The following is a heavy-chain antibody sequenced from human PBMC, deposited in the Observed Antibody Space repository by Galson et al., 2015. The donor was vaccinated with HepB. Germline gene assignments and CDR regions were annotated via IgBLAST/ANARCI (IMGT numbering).Heavy chain of an antibody. CDR1: GGTFGNYD. J-gene: IGHJ4*02. V-gene: IGHV1-24*01. CDR3: AGRVFGIFDY. CDR2: FDPEDGET. Sequence: SVKVSCKASGGTFGNYDISWVRQAPGKGLEWMGGFDPEDGETIYAQKFQGRVTMTEDTSTDTAYMELSSLRSEDTAVYYCAGRVFGIFDYWGQGTLVTVSS. D-gene: IGHD3-3*01.